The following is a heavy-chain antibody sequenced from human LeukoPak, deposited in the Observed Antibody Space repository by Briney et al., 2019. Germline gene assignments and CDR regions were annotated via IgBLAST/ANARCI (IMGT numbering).Heavy chain of an antibody. CDR1: GFTFSSYA. J-gene: IGHJ4*02. CDR3: AKTKDTAMVPAAFDY. Sequence: QPGGSLRLSCAASGFTFSSYAMSWVRQAPGKGLEWVSAISGSGGSTYYADSVKGRFTISRDNAKNSLYLQMNSLRAEDTAVYYCAKTKDTAMVPAAFDYWGQGTLVTVSS. CDR2: ISGSGGST. V-gene: IGHV3-23*01. D-gene: IGHD5-18*01.